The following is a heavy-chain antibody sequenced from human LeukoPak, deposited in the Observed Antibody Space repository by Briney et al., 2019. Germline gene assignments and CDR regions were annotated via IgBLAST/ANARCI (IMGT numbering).Heavy chain of an antibody. CDR2: IVPIFRSP. D-gene: IGHD2-21*01. Sequence: SVKVSCKASGGSFSRSALSWARQAPGQGLEWVGGIVPIFRSPNYAQKFQGRVTMTRDTSTSTVYMELSSLRSEDTAVYYYARFIVSGGYFDYWGQGTLVTVSS. V-gene: IGHV1-69*05. J-gene: IGHJ4*02. CDR3: ARFIVSGGYFDY. CDR1: GGSFSRSA.